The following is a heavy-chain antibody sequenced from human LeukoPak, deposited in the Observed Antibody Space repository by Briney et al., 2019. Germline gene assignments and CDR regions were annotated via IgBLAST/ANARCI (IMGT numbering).Heavy chain of an antibody. CDR2: ISYDGSNK. V-gene: IGHV3-30-3*01. D-gene: IGHD1-26*01. J-gene: IGHJ4*02. Sequence: GGSLRLSCAASGFTFSSYAMHWVRQAPGKGLEWVAVISYDGSNKYYADSVKGRFTISRDNSKNTLYLQMNSLRAEDTAVYYCARDRGWDRPKKIMGATDYWGQGTLVTVSS. CDR1: GFTFSSYA. CDR3: ARDRGWDRPKKIMGATDY.